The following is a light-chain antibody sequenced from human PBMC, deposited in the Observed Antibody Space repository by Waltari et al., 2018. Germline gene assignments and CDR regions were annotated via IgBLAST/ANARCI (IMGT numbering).Light chain of an antibody. J-gene: IGLJ1*01. CDR3: SSYTRSSTHV. CDR2: DVS. V-gene: IGLV2-14*01. CDR1: SSDVGGYNY. Sequence: QSALPQPASVSGSPGQSITISCTGTSSDVGGYNYVSWYQQHPGKAPKVMIYDVSNRPAGVSNRFSGSKSGNTASLTISGLQAEDEADYYCSSYTRSSTHVFGTGTKVTVL.